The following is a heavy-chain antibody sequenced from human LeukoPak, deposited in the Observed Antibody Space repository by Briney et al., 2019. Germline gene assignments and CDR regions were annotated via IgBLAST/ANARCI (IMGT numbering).Heavy chain of an antibody. Sequence: PSETLSLTCTVSGGSISSSSYYWCWIRQRPGKGLEWIGSIYYSGSTYYNPSLKSRVTISVDTSKNQFSLKLSSVTAADTAVYYCAGTTGPWGGYWGQGTLVTVSS. CDR3: AGTTGPWGGY. D-gene: IGHD2/OR15-2a*01. CDR1: GGSISSSSYY. V-gene: IGHV4-39*01. CDR2: IYYSGST. J-gene: IGHJ4*02.